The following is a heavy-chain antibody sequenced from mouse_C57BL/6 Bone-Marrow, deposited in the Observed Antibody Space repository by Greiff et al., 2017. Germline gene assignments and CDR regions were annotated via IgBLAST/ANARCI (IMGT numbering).Heavy chain of an antibody. CDR1: GYSITSGYY. Sequence: DVKLQESGPGLVKPSQSLSLTCSVTGYSITSGYYWNWIRQFPGNKLEWMGYISYDGSNNYNPSLKNRISITRDTSKNQFFLKLNSVTTEDTATYYCARGPQDYTYWGQGTLVTVSA. V-gene: IGHV3-6*01. J-gene: IGHJ3*01. CDR2: ISYDGSN. D-gene: IGHD2-13*01. CDR3: ARGPQDYTY.